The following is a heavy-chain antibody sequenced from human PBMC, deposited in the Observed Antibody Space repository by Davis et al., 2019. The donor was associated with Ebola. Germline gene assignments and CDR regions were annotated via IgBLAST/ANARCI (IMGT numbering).Heavy chain of an antibody. CDR3: ARGIAVAGVALDYYYYYGMDV. V-gene: IGHV1-46*01. CDR2: INPSGGST. J-gene: IGHJ6*04. Sequence: AASVKVSCKASGYTFTYRYLHWVRQAPGQGLEWMGIINPSGGSTSYAQKFQGRVTMTRDTSTSTAYMELRSLRSDDTAVYYCARGIAVAGVALDYYYYYGMDVWGKGTTVTVSS. D-gene: IGHD6-19*01. CDR1: GYTFTYRY.